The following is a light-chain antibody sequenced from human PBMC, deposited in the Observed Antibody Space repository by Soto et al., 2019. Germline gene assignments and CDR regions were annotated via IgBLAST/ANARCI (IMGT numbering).Light chain of an antibody. J-gene: IGKJ3*01. Sequence: DIQMTQSPSSVSASVGDRVTITCRASQGISRWLAWYQQKPGKAPNLLISAASSLQSGVPSRFSVSGSGTDFTLTISSLQPEEFATYYCQQTDSFPFTFGPGTKVDIK. CDR1: QGISRW. CDR2: AAS. V-gene: IGKV1-12*01. CDR3: QQTDSFPFT.